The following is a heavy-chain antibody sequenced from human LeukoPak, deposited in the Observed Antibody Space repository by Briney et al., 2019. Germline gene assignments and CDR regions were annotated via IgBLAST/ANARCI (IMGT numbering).Heavy chain of an antibody. V-gene: IGHV1-18*01. CDR1: GYTFTSYG. Sequence: ASVKVSCKASGYTFTSYGISWVRQAPGQGLEWMGWISADNGYTIYAQKLQGRVTMTTRTSTSTAYMDLRSLRSDDTAVYYCARDSDYGSSLPFVLDYWGQGTLVTVSS. CDR2: ISADNGYT. CDR3: ARDSDYGSSLPFVLDY. D-gene: IGHD6-6*01. J-gene: IGHJ4*02.